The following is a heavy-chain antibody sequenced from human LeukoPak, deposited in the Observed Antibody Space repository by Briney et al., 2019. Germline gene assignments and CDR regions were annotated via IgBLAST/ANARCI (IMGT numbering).Heavy chain of an antibody. V-gene: IGHV3-30*18. CDR1: GFTFSDYY. Sequence: GGSLRLSCAASGFTFSDYYMSWIRQAPGKGLEWVAAIPYDGINKYYADSVKGRFTISRDNSKNTLYLQMDSLRVDDTAVYYCAKDGASYFFYGMDVWGQGTTVTVSS. CDR2: IPYDGINK. CDR3: AKDGASYFFYGMDV. J-gene: IGHJ6*02.